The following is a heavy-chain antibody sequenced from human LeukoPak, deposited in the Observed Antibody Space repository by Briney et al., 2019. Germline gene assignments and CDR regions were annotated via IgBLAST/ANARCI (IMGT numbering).Heavy chain of an antibody. Sequence: PGRSLRLSCAASGFTFSNYGMHWVRQAPGKGLEWVAIISYDGSNKYYADSVKGRFTISRDNSKNTLYLQMISLRAEDTAVYYWAKDPCSGTSCSIDSWGQGTLVTVSS. CDR3: AKDPCSGTSCSIDS. CDR2: ISYDGSNK. J-gene: IGHJ4*02. V-gene: IGHV3-30*18. D-gene: IGHD2-2*01. CDR1: GFTFSNYG.